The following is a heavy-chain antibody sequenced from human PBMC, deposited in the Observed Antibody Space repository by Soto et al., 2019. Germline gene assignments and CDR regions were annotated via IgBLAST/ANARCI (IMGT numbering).Heavy chain of an antibody. V-gene: IGHV4-4*08. CDR3: ARLRVGATTSFDF. D-gene: IGHD1-26*01. CDR2: IYSGGTT. J-gene: IGHJ4*02. Sequence: SXTLSLTCAVSGGSMISYYWSWILQSPGKRPEWVGHIYSGGTTKYNPSLKSRVTISMDTSKNQFSLRLSSVNATDTAMYYCARLRVGATTSFDFWGQGTLVTVSS. CDR1: GGSMISYY.